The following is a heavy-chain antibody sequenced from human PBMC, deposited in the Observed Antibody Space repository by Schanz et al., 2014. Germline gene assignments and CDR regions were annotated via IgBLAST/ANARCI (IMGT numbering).Heavy chain of an antibody. J-gene: IGHJ4*02. CDR1: GLTFTSAW. V-gene: IGHV3-48*01. Sequence: EVQLVESGGGLVKPGGSLRLSCATSGLTFTSAWMSWVRQIPGKGLEWVSAISGGGGTTYYADSMKGRFTVSRDNAENALYLQMNSLRAEDTGLYFCARGGSGSHYRLDYWGQGTLVTVSS. D-gene: IGHD1-26*01. CDR3: ARGGSGSHYRLDY. CDR2: ISGGGGTT.